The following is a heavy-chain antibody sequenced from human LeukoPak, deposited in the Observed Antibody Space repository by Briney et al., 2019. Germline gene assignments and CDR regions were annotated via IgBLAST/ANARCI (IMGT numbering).Heavy chain of an antibody. CDR2: IESRTDGGTA. CDR1: GFTFSNAW. CDR3: TTDILYGGASFDP. J-gene: IGHJ5*02. Sequence: PGGSLRLSCAASGFTFSNAWMNWVRQTPGKGLEWVGRIESRTDGGTADYAAPVKGRFTISRVDSKNTLYLQMNSLKTEDTAVYYCTTDILYGGASFDPWGQGTLVTVSS. D-gene: IGHD3-10*01. V-gene: IGHV3-15*04.